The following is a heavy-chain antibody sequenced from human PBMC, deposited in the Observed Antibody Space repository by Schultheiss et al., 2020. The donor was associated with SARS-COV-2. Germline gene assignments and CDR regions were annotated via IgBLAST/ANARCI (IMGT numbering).Heavy chain of an antibody. J-gene: IGHJ4*02. CDR2: ISSSGSTI. CDR1: GFTFSSYT. D-gene: IGHD3-22*01. Sequence: GGSLRLSCAASGFTFSSYTMSWVRQAPGKGLEWVSYISSSGSTIYYADSVKGRFTISRDNAKNSLYLQMNSLRAEDTAVYYCARDRFRPYYYDSSGYYVFDYWGQGTLVTVSS. CDR3: ARDRFRPYYYDSSGYYVFDY. V-gene: IGHV3-48*04.